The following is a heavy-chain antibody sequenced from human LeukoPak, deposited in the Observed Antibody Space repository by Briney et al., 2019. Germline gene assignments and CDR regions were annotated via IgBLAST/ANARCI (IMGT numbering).Heavy chain of an antibody. D-gene: IGHD3-3*01. CDR2: INHSGST. J-gene: IGHJ4*02. Sequence: NPSETLSLTCAVYGGSFSGYYWSWIRQPPGKGLEWIGEINHSGSTNYNPSLKSRVTISVDTSKNQFPLKLSSVTAADTAVYYCARGLRVAPGLDYWGQGTLVTVSS. CDR3: ARGLRVAPGLDY. V-gene: IGHV4-34*01. CDR1: GGSFSGYY.